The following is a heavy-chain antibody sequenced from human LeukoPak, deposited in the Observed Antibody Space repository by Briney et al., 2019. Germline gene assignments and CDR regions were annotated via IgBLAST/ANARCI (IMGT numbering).Heavy chain of an antibody. CDR2: ISAYNGNT. D-gene: IGHD3-10*01. Sequence: ASVKVSCKASGYTFTNYGISWVRQAPGQGLGWMGWISAYNGNTNYAQKLQGRVTMNTDTSTSTAYMELRSLRSDDTAVYYCARVRLVWFGEFIPYWFDPWGQGTLVTVSS. V-gene: IGHV1-18*01. CDR3: ARVRLVWFGEFIPYWFDP. J-gene: IGHJ5*02. CDR1: GYTFTNYG.